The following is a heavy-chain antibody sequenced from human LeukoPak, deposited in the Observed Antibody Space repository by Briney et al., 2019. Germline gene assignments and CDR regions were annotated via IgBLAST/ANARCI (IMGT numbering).Heavy chain of an antibody. CDR3: ASHAYCGGDCYPLYFDY. D-gene: IGHD2-21*02. CDR1: GFTVSSNY. V-gene: IGHV3-53*01. CDR2: IYSGGST. Sequence: GSLRLSRAASGFTVSSNYMSWVRQAPGKGLEWVSVIYSGGSTYYADSVKGRFTISRDNSKNTLYLQMNSLRAEDTAVYYCASHAYCGGDCYPLYFDYWGQGTLVTVSS. J-gene: IGHJ4*02.